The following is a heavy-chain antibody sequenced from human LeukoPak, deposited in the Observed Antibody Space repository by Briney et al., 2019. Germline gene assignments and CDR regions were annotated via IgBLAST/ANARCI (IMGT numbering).Heavy chain of an antibody. J-gene: IGHJ4*02. D-gene: IGHD3-10*01. Sequence: SETLSLTCTVSGGSISSSSFYWGWIRQTPGKGLEWIGSLYYSGTTYYNPSLKSRVTISADTSKNQFSLKLSSVTAADTAVYYCARDLMVRGDNDYWGQGTLVTVSS. CDR2: LYYSGTT. V-gene: IGHV4-39*07. CDR3: ARDLMVRGDNDY. CDR1: GGSISSSSFY.